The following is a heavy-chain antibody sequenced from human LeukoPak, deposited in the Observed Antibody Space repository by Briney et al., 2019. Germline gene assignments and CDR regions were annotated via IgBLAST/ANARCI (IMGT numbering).Heavy chain of an antibody. CDR3: ASLEMATT. CDR1: GFTFSSYD. Sequence: GGSLRLSCAASGFTFSSYDMHWVRQAPGKGLEWVAVITYGGSNKYYADSVKCRFTISRDNSKNTLYLQMNSLRAEDTAVYYCASLEMATTWGQGTLVTVSS. CDR2: ITYGGSNK. D-gene: IGHD5-24*01. V-gene: IGHV3-30-3*01. J-gene: IGHJ4*02.